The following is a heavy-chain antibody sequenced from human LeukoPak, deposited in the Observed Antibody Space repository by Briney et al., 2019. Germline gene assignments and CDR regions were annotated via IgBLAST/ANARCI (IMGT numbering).Heavy chain of an antibody. D-gene: IGHD3-10*01. CDR1: GFTFSSYD. CDR3: ARQTYYHGSGTYYYYFDY. J-gene: IGHJ4*02. CDR2: IWSDATNK. V-gene: IGHV3-33*01. Sequence: PGRSLRLSCAASGFTFSSYDMHWVRQGPGKGLEWVTVIWSDATNKYYADSVKGRFTISRDNSTNTLYLQMNSLRAEDTAVYFCARQTYYHGSGTYYYYFDYWGQGTLVTVSS.